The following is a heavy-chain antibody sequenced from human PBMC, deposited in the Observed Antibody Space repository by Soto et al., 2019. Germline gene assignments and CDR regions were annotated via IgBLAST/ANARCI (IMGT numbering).Heavy chain of an antibody. J-gene: IGHJ6*02. V-gene: IGHV3-15*07. CDR1: GFTFSNAW. D-gene: IGHD3-10*01. Sequence: PGGSLRLSCAASGFTFSNAWMNWVRQAPGKGLEWVGRIKSKTDGGTTDYAAPVKGRFTISRDDSKNTLYLQMNSLKTEDTAVYYCARGGSGSYYNYWYYYYYGMDVWGQGTTVTVSS. CDR2: IKSKTDGGTT. CDR3: ARGGSGSYYNYWYYYYYGMDV.